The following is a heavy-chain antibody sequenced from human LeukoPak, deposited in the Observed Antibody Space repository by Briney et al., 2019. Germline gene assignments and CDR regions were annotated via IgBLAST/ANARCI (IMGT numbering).Heavy chain of an antibody. V-gene: IGHV3-23*01. J-gene: IGHJ4*02. CDR3: AKDRRRFWSGYLDY. Sequence: GGSLRLSCAASGNSISFSSYWMHWVRQAPGKGLEWVSGISDSGGTTYYADSVKGRFTISRDNSKNTLYLQMNSLTAEDTAVYYCAKDRRRFWSGYLDYWGQGALVTVSS. CDR1: GNSISFSSYW. CDR2: ISDSGGTT. D-gene: IGHD3-3*01.